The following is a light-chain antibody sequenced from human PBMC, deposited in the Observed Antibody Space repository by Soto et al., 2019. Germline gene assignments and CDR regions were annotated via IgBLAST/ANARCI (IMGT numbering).Light chain of an antibody. J-gene: IGKJ1*01. V-gene: IGKV3-20*01. Sequence: EIVLTQSPGTLSLSPGERATLSCRSSQSVSSSYLAWYQHKPGQAPRLLIYDVSSRATGIPDRFSGSGSGTDFTLTLSRLEPEDVAVYYCQPYGSPTTIDQGTNVE. CDR1: QSVSSSY. CDR3: QPYGSPTT. CDR2: DVS.